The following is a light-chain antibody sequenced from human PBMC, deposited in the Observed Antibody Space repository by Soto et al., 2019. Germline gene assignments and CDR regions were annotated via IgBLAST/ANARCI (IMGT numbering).Light chain of an antibody. CDR1: TGAVTSGYY. V-gene: IGLV7-43*01. CDR3: LLYYGGAWV. Sequence: QAVVTQEPSLTVSPGGTVTLTCASSTGAVTSGYYPNWFQQKPGQAPRAPIYSTSNKHSWTPARFSGSLLGGKAALTLSGVQPEDEAEYYCLLYYGGAWVFGGGTKLTVL. CDR2: STS. J-gene: IGLJ3*02.